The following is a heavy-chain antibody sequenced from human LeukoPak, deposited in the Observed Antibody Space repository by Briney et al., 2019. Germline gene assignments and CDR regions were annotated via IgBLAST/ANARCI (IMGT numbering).Heavy chain of an antibody. CDR3: ASSTHCSSTTCYPRRTTPEDY. V-gene: IGHV4-34*01. J-gene: IGHJ4*02. CDR1: GGSFSGYY. D-gene: IGHD2-2*01. CDR2: INHSGSS. Sequence: KPSETLSLTCSVYGGSFSGYYWSWIRQPPGKGLEWIGEINHSGSSNYNPSLKSRVTISVDTSKKQFSLQLSSVTAADTAVYYCASSTHCSSTTCYPRRTTPEDYWGQGTLVTVSS.